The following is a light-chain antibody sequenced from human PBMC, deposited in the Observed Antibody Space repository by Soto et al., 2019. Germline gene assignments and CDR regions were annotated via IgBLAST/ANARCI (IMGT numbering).Light chain of an antibody. CDR3: QQYNNWPRT. Sequence: EIVMTQSPATLSVSPGERATLSCRASQSVSSNLAWYQQKPGQAPRLLIYGASTRATGIPARFSGSASGTEFTLTISSLQSEDFAVYYCQQYNNWPRTFGQGPKLEIK. CDR2: GAS. CDR1: QSVSSN. V-gene: IGKV3D-15*01. J-gene: IGKJ2*01.